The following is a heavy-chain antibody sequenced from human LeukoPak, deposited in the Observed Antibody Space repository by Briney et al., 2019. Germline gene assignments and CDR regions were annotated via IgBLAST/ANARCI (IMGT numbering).Heavy chain of an antibody. CDR1: GYTFTGYY. CDR3: ASECSSTSYYKGFDP. CDR2: INPNSGST. J-gene: IGHJ5*02. Sequence: ASVKVSCKASGYTFTGYYMHWVRQAHGQRLEWMGWINPNSGSTNYAQKFQGRVTMTRDTSISTAYMELSRLRSDDTAVYYCASECSSTSYYKGFDPWGQGTLVTVSS. D-gene: IGHD2-2*02. V-gene: IGHV1-2*02.